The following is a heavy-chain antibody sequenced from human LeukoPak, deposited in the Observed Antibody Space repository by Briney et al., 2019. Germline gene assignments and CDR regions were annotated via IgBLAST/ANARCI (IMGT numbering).Heavy chain of an antibody. V-gene: IGHV1-69*05. CDR3: ARDRVEYSYAHNFDY. Sequence: SVKVSCKASGGTFSSYAISWVRRAPGQGLEWMGRIIPIFGTANYAQKFQGRVTITTDESTSTAYMELSSLRSEDTAVYYCARDRVEYSYAHNFDYWGQGTLVTVSS. CDR1: GGTFSSYA. D-gene: IGHD5-18*01. CDR2: IIPIFGTA. J-gene: IGHJ4*02.